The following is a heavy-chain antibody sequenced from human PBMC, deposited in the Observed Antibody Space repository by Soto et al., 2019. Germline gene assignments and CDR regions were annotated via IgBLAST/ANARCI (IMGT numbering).Heavy chain of an antibody. J-gene: IGHJ1*01. V-gene: IGHV3-7*01. D-gene: IGHD2-15*01. CDR3: ARSLLPEYFQH. CDR1: GFTFSSYW. CDR2: IKQDGNEK. Sequence: EVQLVESGGGLVQPGGSLRLSCVGSGFTFSSYWMNWVRQAPGEGLEWVANIKQDGNEKHFLESLKGRFTISRENAKNSLFLDMNNLRVEDTAMYYCARSLLPEYFQHWGQGTLVTVSS.